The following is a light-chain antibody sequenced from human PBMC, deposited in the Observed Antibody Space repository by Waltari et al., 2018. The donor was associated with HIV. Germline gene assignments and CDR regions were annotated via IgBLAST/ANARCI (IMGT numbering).Light chain of an antibody. Sequence: SYVLLQPPSVSVAPNQTATVACIGENIGVRDVHWYRQRSGQAPEGVIHDECDRAPGIPDRIIGSNSGDMATLTIASAEAGDAAVYYCQLWGATNDWVFGGGTKLTVL. CDR1: NIGVRD. V-gene: IGLV3-21*02. CDR2: DEC. J-gene: IGLJ3*02. CDR3: QLWGATNDWV.